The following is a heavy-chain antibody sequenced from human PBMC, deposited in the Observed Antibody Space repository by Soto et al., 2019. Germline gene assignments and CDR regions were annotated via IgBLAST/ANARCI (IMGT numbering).Heavy chain of an antibody. Sequence: EVQLLESGGGLVQPGGSLRLSCAASGFTFSSYSMSWVRQAPGKGLEWVSGFRTGGDDGTTYYADSVKGRFTISRDNSKNTLFQQMNSLRAEDTAIYYCAKKVNSGPGSQYFDYWGQGTLVTVSS. CDR3: AKKVNSGPGSQYFDY. CDR1: GFTFSSYS. V-gene: IGHV3-23*01. J-gene: IGHJ4*02. D-gene: IGHD3-10*01. CDR2: FRTGGDDGTT.